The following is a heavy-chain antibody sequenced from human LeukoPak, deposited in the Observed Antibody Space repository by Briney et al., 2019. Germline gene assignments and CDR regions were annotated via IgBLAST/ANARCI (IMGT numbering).Heavy chain of an antibody. CDR3: ARGVVGAIFFDY. D-gene: IGHD1-26*01. CDR2: ISYDGSNK. J-gene: IGHJ4*02. CDR1: GFTFSNYA. Sequence: PGGSLRLSCAASGFTFSNYAMHWVRQAPGKGLEWVAVISYDGSNKYYADSVKGRFTISRDNSKNTLYLQMNSLRAEDTAVYYCARGVVGAIFFDYWGQGTLVTVSS. V-gene: IGHV3-30-3*01.